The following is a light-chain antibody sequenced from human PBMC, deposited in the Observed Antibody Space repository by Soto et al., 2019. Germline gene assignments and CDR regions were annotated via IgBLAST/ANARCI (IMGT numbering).Light chain of an antibody. J-gene: IGLJ1*01. V-gene: IGLV2-14*03. Sequence: QSVLTQPASVSDSPGQSITISCTGTSSDVGGSNFVSWYQQHPGKPPKLIIYDVANRPSGVSNRFSGSKSGSTASLIISRLQTEDKTDYYCVSYTSSTTYVFGTGPKVTVL. CDR3: VSYTSSTTYV. CDR2: DVA. CDR1: SSDVGGSNF.